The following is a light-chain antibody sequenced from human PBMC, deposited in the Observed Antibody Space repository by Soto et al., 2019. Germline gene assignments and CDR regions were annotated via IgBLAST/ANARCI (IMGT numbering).Light chain of an antibody. CDR2: SAS. Sequence: EIVMTQSPSSLSASAGDRATLSCRASHSISSRLAWYQQKPGKAPRVLIYSASTRPTGVPARFSGSGSGTEFTLTISSLQSEDFAAYYCQKYTTSPLTFGGGTKVEIK. CDR3: QKYTTSPLT. CDR1: HSISSR. J-gene: IGKJ4*01. V-gene: IGKV3-15*01.